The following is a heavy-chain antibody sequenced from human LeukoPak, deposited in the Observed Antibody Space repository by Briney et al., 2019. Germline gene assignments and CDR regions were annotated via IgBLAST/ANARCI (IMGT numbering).Heavy chain of an antibody. D-gene: IGHD5-24*01. Sequence: ASVTVSCTASGFTFTNYNMRWVRQAPGQGLEWMGIINPSGGSTNYAQNFQARVTMTRDTYTSTVYMELSSLKSEDTAVYYCARVRDGYNDAYDIWGQGTMVTVPS. CDR2: INPSGGST. CDR1: GFTFTNYN. CDR3: ARVRDGYNDAYDI. V-gene: IGHV1-46*01. J-gene: IGHJ3*02.